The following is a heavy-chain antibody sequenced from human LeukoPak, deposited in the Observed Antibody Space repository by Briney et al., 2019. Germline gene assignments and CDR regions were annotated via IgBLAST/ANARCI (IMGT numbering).Heavy chain of an antibody. CDR2: ISYDGSNK. CDR3: ARERYSKLYFDY. Sequence: GGSLRLSCAASGFTFSSYAMHWVRQAPGKGLEWVAVISYDGSNKYHADSVKGRFTISRDNSKNTLYLQMNSLRAEDTAAYYCARERYSKLYFDYWGQGTLVIVAS. D-gene: IGHD3-9*01. V-gene: IGHV3-30-3*01. J-gene: IGHJ4*02. CDR1: GFTFSSYA.